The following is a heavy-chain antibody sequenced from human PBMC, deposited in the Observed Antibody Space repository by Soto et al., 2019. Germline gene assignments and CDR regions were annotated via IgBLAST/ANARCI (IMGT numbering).Heavy chain of an antibody. D-gene: IGHD6-6*01. J-gene: IGHJ4*01. CDR3: ARDDSSAHFDY. Sequence: PGGSMGLGCAASGVTFHVYTMDGVRQRPGKGLEWVSLISWDGGGIYYSDSVKGRFTISRDNSKNSLYLQMNSLRTEDTALYYCARDDSSAHFDYWGLGTLVTVSS. CDR1: GVTFHVYT. V-gene: IGHV3-43*01. CDR2: ISWDGGGI.